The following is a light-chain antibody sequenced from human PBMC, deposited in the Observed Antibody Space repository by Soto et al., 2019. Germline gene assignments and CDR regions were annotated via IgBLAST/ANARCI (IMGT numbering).Light chain of an antibody. CDR1: NSNIGSNT. V-gene: IGLV1-44*01. CDR2: SDN. Sequence: QSVLTQPPSASGTPGQRVTISCSGSNSNIGSNTVNWYQHLPGMAPKLLIHSDNQRPSGVPDRFSGSKSGTSASLAISGLQSEDEADYYCAAWDDSLNGYVFGTGTKLTVL. CDR3: AAWDDSLNGYV. J-gene: IGLJ1*01.